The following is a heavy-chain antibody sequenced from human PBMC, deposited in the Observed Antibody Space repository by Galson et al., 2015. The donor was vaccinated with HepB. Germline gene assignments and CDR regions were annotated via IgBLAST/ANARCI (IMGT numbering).Heavy chain of an antibody. J-gene: IGHJ2*01. CDR3: AKDVTSSSVWYFDL. CDR2: FSGIGDGT. D-gene: IGHD6-6*01. V-gene: IGHV3-23*01. CDR1: GFNFSTYT. Sequence: SLRLSCAASGFNFSTYTMSWVRQAPGKGLEWVSAFSGIGDGTYYADAVTGRFTISRDNSKNTLFLQMNSLRAEDTAVYYCAKDVTSSSVWYFDLWGRGTLVSVSS.